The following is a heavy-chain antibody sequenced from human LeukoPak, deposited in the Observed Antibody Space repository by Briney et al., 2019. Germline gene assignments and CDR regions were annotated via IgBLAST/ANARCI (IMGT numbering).Heavy chain of an antibody. CDR2: INHSGST. J-gene: IGHJ4*02. CDR3: ARTRWLQSLFDY. V-gene: IGHV4-34*01. D-gene: IGHD5-24*01. CDR1: GVSFSGYY. Sequence: SETLSLTCVVYGVSFSGYYWSWIRQPPGKGLEWIGEINHSGSTNYNPSLKSRVTISVDTSKNQFSLKLRSVTAADTAVYHCARTRWLQSLFDYWGQGTLVTVSS.